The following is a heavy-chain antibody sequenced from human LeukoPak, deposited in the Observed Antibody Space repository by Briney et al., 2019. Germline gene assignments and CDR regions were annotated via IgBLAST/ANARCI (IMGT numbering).Heavy chain of an antibody. V-gene: IGHV1-69*04. D-gene: IGHD4-17*01. CDR2: IIPILGIA. CDR1: GGTFSSYA. Sequence: SVKVSCKASGGTFSSYAISWVRQAPGQGLEWMGRIIPILGIANYAQKFQGRVTITADKSTSTAYMELSSLRSEDTAVYYCARGPPNAHYGDLNWFDPWGQGTLVTVSS. CDR3: ARGPPNAHYGDLNWFDP. J-gene: IGHJ5*02.